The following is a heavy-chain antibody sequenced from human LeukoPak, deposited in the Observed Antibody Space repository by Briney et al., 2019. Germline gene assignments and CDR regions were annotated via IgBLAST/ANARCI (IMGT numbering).Heavy chain of an antibody. Sequence: PGGSLRLSCVVSGVALSKYATSWVCPAPGEGVEWVSAICGMGCSKYYAGSLKRRFTIPRDNSKNRMYLQMTSLRAEDTAVYYCAKYQRFNPTFGGVISEYGGQGTLVSVSS. CDR2: ICGMGCSK. V-gene: IGHV3-23*01. J-gene: IGHJ4*02. D-gene: IGHD3-16*02. CDR3: AKYQRFNPTFGGVISEY. CDR1: GVALSKYA.